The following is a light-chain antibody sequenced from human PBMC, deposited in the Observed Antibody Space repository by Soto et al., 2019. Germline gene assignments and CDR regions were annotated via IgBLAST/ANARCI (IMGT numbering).Light chain of an antibody. CDR2: KVS. J-gene: IGLJ3*02. CDR3: CSYTRSYTGV. CDR1: SSDVGDGDF. V-gene: IGLV2-14*01. Sequence: QSALTQPASVSGSPRQSITISCTGTSSDVGDGDFVSWYQQRPGNAPKLMIYKVSNRPSGVSNRFSGSESGNTASLTISGLQAEDEADYSCCSYTRSYTGVFGGGTKLTVL.